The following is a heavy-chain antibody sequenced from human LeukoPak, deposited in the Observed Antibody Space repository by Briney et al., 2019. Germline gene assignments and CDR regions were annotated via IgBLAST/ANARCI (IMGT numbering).Heavy chain of an antibody. V-gene: IGHV4-59*06. Sequence: SETLSLTCAVYGGSFSGYYWSWIRQPPGKGLEWIGYIYYSGSTYYNPSLKSRVTISVDTSKNQFSLKLSSVTAADTAVYYCATYCSGGSCYSYGMDVWGQGTTVTVSS. CDR2: IYYSGST. D-gene: IGHD2-15*01. CDR1: GGSFSGYY. J-gene: IGHJ6*02. CDR3: ATYCSGGSCYSYGMDV.